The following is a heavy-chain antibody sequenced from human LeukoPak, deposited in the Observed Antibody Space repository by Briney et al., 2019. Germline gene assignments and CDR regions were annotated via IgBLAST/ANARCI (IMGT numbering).Heavy chain of an antibody. CDR3: TRVIVAVPGYFDYFDF. V-gene: IGHV3-7*01. J-gene: IGHJ4*02. Sequence: TGGSLRLSCTASGFSFSNHYMRWIRQAPGKGLEWVANINEDGSNKWHLGSVKGRFTVSRDNARNSLYLQMNSLRVEDTAAYYCTRVIVAVPGYFDYFDFWGQGVLVTVSS. CDR1: GFSFSNHY. D-gene: IGHD6-19*01. CDR2: INEDGSNK.